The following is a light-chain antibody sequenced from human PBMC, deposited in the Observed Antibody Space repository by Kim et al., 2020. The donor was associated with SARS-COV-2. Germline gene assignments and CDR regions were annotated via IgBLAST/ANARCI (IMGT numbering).Light chain of an antibody. CDR3: QQSYNFPRT. J-gene: IGKJ1*01. CDR2: RTS. CDR1: QSVSGW. V-gene: IGKV1-39*01. Sequence: AAGGDRVTLTWRASQSVSGWLNWYQQKPGKAPHLLIYRTSTLQSGVPPRFSGSASGTDFTLTISSLQPEDFATYYWQQSYNFPRTFGQGTKVDIK.